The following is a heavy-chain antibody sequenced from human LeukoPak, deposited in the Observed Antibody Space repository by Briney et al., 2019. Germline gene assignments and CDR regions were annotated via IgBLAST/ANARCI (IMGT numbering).Heavy chain of an antibody. D-gene: IGHD2-21*02. CDR2: INTYNGNT. V-gene: IGHV1-18*01. CDR3: ARVAYCGGDCYSRNPRGAFDI. J-gene: IGHJ3*02. CDR1: GYIFTSYG. Sequence: ASVKVSCKASGYIFTSYGISWVRQAPGQGLEWMGWINTYNGNTKYAQKLQGRVTMTTDTSTSTAYMELRSLRSDDTAVYYCARVAYCGGDCYSRNPRGAFDIWGQGTMVTVSS.